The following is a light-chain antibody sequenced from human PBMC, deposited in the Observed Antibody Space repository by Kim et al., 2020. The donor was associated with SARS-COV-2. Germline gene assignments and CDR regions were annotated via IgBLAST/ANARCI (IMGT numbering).Light chain of an antibody. CDR3: NSRDSSGNHPVV. V-gene: IGLV3-19*01. CDR1: SLRSYY. Sequence: SSELTQDPAVSVALGQTVRITCQGDSLRSYYASWYQQKPGQAPVLVIYGKNNRPSGIPDRFSGSSSGNTASLTITGAQAEDEAYYYCNSRDSSGNHPVVF. CDR2: GKN. J-gene: IGLJ2*01.